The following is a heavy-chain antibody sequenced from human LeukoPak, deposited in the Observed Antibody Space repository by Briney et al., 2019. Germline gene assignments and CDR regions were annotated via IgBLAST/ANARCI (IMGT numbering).Heavy chain of an antibody. D-gene: IGHD3-10*01. CDR2: ISYDGSNK. CDR1: GFTFSSYG. V-gene: IGHV3-30*18. Sequence: GGSLRLSCAASGFTFSSYGMHRVRQAPGKGLEWVAVISYDGSNKYYADSVKGRFTISRDNSKNTLYLQMNSLRAEDTAVYYCAKDFPPFRYGSGSYYNPNFDYWGQGTLVTVSS. J-gene: IGHJ4*02. CDR3: AKDFPPFRYGSGSYYNPNFDY.